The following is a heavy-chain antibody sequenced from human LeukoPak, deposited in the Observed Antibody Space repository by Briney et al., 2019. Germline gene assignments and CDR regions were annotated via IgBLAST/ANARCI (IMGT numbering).Heavy chain of an antibody. D-gene: IGHD2-2*01. CDR2: VYSGDDGT. CDR3: AKRSRGYYDY. J-gene: IGHJ4*02. CDR1: GFTVGSDN. Sequence: GGSLRLSCAASGFTVGSDNMSWVRQTPGKGLEWVSVVYSGDDGTNYADSVRGRFTISRDDSKNTVYLQMNSLSVEDTGVYYCAKRSRGYYDYWGQGTLVTVSS. V-gene: IGHV3-66*02.